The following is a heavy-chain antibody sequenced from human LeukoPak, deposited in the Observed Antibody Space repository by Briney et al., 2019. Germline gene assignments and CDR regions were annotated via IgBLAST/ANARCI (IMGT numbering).Heavy chain of an antibody. J-gene: IGHJ4*02. D-gene: IGHD3-22*01. CDR1: GYTLTELS. Sequence: GASVKVSCKVSGYTLTELSMHWVRQAPGKGLEWMGGFDPEDGETIYAQKFQGRVTMTEDTSTDTAYMELSSLRSEDTAVYYCATIILRPLVVMGYFDYWGQGTLVTVSS. V-gene: IGHV1-24*01. CDR2: FDPEDGET. CDR3: ATIILRPLVVMGYFDY.